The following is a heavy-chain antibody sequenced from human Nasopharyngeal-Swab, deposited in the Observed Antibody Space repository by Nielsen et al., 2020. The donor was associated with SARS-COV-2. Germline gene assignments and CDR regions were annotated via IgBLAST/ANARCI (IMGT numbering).Heavy chain of an antibody. D-gene: IGHD5-18*01. J-gene: IGHJ6*03. V-gene: IGHV5-10-1*01. CDR3: AREYTYGYYYYMDV. CDR2: IDPSDSYT. Sequence: VRQMPGKGLEWMGRIDPSDSYTNYSPSFQGHVTISADKSISTAYLQWSSLKASDTAMYYYAREYTYGYYYYMDVWGKGTTVTVSS.